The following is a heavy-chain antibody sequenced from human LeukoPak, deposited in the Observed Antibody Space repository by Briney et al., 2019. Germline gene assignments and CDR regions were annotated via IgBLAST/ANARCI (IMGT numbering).Heavy chain of an antibody. D-gene: IGHD1-1*01. J-gene: IGHJ3*02. V-gene: IGHV4-34*01. CDR2: INHSGST. CDR1: GGSFSGYY. Sequence: SETLSLTCAVYGGSFSGYYWSWIRQPPGKGLERIGEINHSGSTNYNPSLKSRVTISVDTSKNQFSLKLSSVTAADTAVYYCAHWNDGDAFDIWGQGTMVTVSS. CDR3: AHWNDGDAFDI.